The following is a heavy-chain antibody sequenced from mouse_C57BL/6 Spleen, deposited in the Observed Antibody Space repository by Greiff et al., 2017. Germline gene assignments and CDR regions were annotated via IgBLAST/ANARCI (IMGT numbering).Heavy chain of an antibody. CDR3: ARSYYSNYVGYFDV. J-gene: IGHJ1*03. CDR1: GYTFTDYN. V-gene: IGHV1-18*01. CDR2: INPNNGGT. D-gene: IGHD2-5*01. Sequence: VHVKQSGPELVKPGASVKIPCKASGYTFTDYNMDWVKQSHGKSLEWIGDINPNNGGTIYNQKFKGKATLTVDKSSSTAYMELRSLTSEDTAVYYCARSYYSNYVGYFDVWGTGTTVTVSS.